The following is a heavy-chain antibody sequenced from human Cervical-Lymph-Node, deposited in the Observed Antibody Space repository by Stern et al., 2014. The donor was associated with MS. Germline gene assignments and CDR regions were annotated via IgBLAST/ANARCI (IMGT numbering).Heavy chain of an antibody. CDR3: ARAGAAAGFDY. CDR1: GGSISSYY. Sequence: MQLVESGPGLVKPSETLSLTCTVSGGSISSYYWSWIRQPPGKGLEWIGDIYYSGSTNYNPSLKSRVTISVDTSKNQFSLKLSSVTAADTAVYYCARAGAAAGFDYWGQGTLVTVSS. CDR2: IYYSGST. D-gene: IGHD6-13*01. J-gene: IGHJ4*02. V-gene: IGHV4-59*01.